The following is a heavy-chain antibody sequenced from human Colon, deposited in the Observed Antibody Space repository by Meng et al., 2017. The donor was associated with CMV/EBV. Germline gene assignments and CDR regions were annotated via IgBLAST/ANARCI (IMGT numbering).Heavy chain of an antibody. V-gene: IGHV4-38-2*02. D-gene: IGHD2-2*01. Sequence: SETLSLTCTVSGYSISSGYSWGWIRQPPGKGREWIGSIYHSGSTYYNPSLKSRVTISVDTSKNQFSLKLTSVTAADTAVYFCARERFAPAAPFDFWGQGALVTVSS. J-gene: IGHJ4*02. CDR3: ARERFAPAAPFDF. CDR1: GYSISSGYS. CDR2: IYHSGST.